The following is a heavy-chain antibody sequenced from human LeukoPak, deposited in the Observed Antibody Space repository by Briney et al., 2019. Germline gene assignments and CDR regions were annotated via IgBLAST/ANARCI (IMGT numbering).Heavy chain of an antibody. Sequence: GGSLRLSCAASGFTFSSYWMHWVRQAPGKGLVWVSRINSDGSSASYADSVKGRFTISRDNAKNTLYLQMNSLRAEDTAVYYCARVRGSPAAFDIWGQGTMVTVSS. CDR1: GFTFSSYW. V-gene: IGHV3-74*01. J-gene: IGHJ3*02. D-gene: IGHD3-16*01. CDR2: INSDGSSA. CDR3: ARVRGSPAAFDI.